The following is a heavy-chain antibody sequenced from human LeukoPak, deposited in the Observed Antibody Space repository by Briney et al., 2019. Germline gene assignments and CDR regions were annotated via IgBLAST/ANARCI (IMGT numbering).Heavy chain of an antibody. CDR3: AMAYSSSWYYFDY. J-gene: IGHJ4*02. Sequence: PSETLSLTCTVSGGSIRGYFWTWTRQPPGKGLEWIGYIYYSGGTNYNPSLKSRVTIAVDTSKNQFSLRLSSVTAADTAVYYCAMAYSSSWYYFDYWGQGTLVTVSS. V-gene: IGHV4-59*01. D-gene: IGHD6-13*01. CDR2: IYYSGGT. CDR1: GGSIRGYF.